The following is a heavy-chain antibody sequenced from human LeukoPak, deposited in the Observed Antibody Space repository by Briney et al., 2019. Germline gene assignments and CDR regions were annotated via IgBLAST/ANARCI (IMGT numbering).Heavy chain of an antibody. J-gene: IGHJ4*02. Sequence: GGSLRLSCAASGFTFSSYWMSWVRQAPGKGLEWVANIKQDGSEKYYVDSVKGRFTISRDNAKNSLYLQMNSLRAEDTAVYYCATAGYCSSTSCLNFDYWGQGTLVTVSS. CDR2: IKQDGSEK. D-gene: IGHD2-2*03. CDR3: ATAGYCSSTSCLNFDY. CDR1: GFTFSSYW. V-gene: IGHV3-7*01.